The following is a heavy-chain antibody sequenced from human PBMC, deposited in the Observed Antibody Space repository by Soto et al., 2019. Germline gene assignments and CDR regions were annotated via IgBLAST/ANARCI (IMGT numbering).Heavy chain of an antibody. Sequence: QITLKESGPTLVKPTQTLTLTCTFSAFSLSTGGVGVGWIRQPPGKALEWLALIYWDDDKRYSPSLRSRLTINKDTSKNLVVLTMTNMDPVDTATYYCIQSRCGGDCLQSYASYYYYGMDVWGQGTTVTVSS. J-gene: IGHJ6*02. CDR1: AFSLSTGGVG. V-gene: IGHV2-5*02. CDR2: IYWDDDK. D-gene: IGHD2-21*02. CDR3: IQSRCGGDCLQSYASYYYYGMDV.